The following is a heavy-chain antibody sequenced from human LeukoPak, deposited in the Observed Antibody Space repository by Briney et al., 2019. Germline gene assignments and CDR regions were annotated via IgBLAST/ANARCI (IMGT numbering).Heavy chain of an antibody. CDR3: AKDGAWLRFDD. CDR1: GFRFSIYG. J-gene: IGHJ4*02. Sequence: GGTLRLSCAGSGFRFSIYGMNWVPQAPGKGLEWVSGISPGGGPTYYADSVKGRFTISRDDSKNTLYLQMNNLRGEDTAVYYCAKDGAWLRFDDWGQGILVTVSS. CDR2: ISPGGGPT. V-gene: IGHV3-23*01. D-gene: IGHD5-12*01.